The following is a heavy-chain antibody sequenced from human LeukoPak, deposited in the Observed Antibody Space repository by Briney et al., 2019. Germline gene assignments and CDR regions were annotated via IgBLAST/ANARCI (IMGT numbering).Heavy chain of an antibody. Sequence: PGGSLRLSCAASGFTLGSYAMSWFRQAPGKGLEWVSSISGSGISTYYADSVKGRFTISRDNSKNTLYVQMNSLRAEDTAVYYCAKDRGFGYWGQGTLVTVSS. CDR2: ISGSGIST. CDR3: AKDRGFGY. CDR1: GFTLGSYA. J-gene: IGHJ4*02. V-gene: IGHV3-23*01. D-gene: IGHD3-10*01.